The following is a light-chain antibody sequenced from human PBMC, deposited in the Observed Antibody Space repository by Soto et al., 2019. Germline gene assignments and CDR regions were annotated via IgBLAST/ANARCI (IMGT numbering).Light chain of an antibody. CDR3: QQYDNLPFT. Sequence: DIQMTQSPSSLSASVGDRVTITCQASQDISNYLNWYQQKPGKAPTLLIYDASNLEIGVPSRFSGSGSGTDFTFTISSLQPEDIATYYCQQYDNLPFTFGPGTKVDIK. V-gene: IGKV1-33*01. CDR2: DAS. J-gene: IGKJ3*01. CDR1: QDISNY.